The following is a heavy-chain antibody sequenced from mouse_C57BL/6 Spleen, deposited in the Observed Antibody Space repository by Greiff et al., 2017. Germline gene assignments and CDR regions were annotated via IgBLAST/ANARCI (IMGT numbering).Heavy chain of an antibody. Sequence: QVQLQQSGAELVMPGASVKLSCKASGYTFTSYWMHWVKQRPGQGLEWIGEIDPSDSYTNYNQKFKGKSTLTVDKSSSTAYMQLSSLTSEDSAVYYCARGDGYYSFAYWGQGTLVTVSA. V-gene: IGHV1-69*01. CDR2: IDPSDSYT. CDR3: ARGDGYYSFAY. D-gene: IGHD2-3*01. J-gene: IGHJ3*01. CDR1: GYTFTSYW.